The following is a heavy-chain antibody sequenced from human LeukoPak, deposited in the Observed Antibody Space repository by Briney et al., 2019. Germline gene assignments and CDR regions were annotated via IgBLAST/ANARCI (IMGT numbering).Heavy chain of an antibody. V-gene: IGHV3-53*01. J-gene: IGHJ3*02. Sequence: GGSLRLSCAASGFIVSSNYMSWVRQAPGKGLKWVSVIYSGGTTYYADSVKGRFTISRDNSKKTLNLQMNSMRDEDTAEYYCAVFLKTYYYGAGDDIWGQGTMVTVSS. CDR1: GFIVSSNY. CDR3: AVFLKTYYYGAGDDI. D-gene: IGHD3-10*01. CDR2: IYSGGTT.